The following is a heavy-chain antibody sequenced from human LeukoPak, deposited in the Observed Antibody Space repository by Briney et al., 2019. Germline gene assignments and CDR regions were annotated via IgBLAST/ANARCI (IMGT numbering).Heavy chain of an antibody. V-gene: IGHV4-59*01. CDR1: GGSITSYF. Sequence: PSETLSLTCTVSGGSITSYFWSWIRQPPGKGLEWIGYIYHSGTTNYNPSLKSRVTISVDTSKNQFSLKLTSVNAADTAVYYCAQKAPYSPAYSQDWGQGTLVTVSS. J-gene: IGHJ1*01. CDR3: AQKAPYSPAYSQD. CDR2: IYHSGTT. D-gene: IGHD2-21*01.